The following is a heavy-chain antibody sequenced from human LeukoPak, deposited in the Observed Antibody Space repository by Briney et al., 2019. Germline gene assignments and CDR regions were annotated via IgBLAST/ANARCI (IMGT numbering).Heavy chain of an antibody. CDR1: GYTFTSNY. CDR2: INPSGGAT. D-gene: IGHD6-19*01. Sequence: AASGNVSCKASGYTFTSNYMHWVRQAPGQGLEWMGVINPSGGATNYAPKFQGRVTMSRDTSTSTVYMELSSLRSDDAAVYYCARWGRGHSIGWYVGNSDYWGQGTLVTISS. CDR3: ARWGRGHSIGWYVGNSDY. V-gene: IGHV1-46*01. J-gene: IGHJ4*02.